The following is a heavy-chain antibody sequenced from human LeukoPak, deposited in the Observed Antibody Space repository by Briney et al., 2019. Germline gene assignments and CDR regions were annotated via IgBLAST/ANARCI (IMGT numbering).Heavy chain of an antibody. CDR2: INHSGST. D-gene: IGHD2-2*02. CDR3: ARRVVPAAIGETYYYYGMDV. Sequence: SETLSLTCAVYVGSFSGYYWSWLRQPPGKGLEWIGEINHSGSTNYNPSLKSRVTISVDTSKNQFSLKLSSVTAADTAVYYCARRVVPAAIGETYYYYGMDVWGQGTTVTVSS. J-gene: IGHJ6*02. V-gene: IGHV4-34*01. CDR1: VGSFSGYY.